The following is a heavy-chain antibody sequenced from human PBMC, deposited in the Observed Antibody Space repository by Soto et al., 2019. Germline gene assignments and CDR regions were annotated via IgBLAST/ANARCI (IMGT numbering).Heavy chain of an antibody. V-gene: IGHV4-59*01. J-gene: IGHJ6*02. Sequence: ASETLSLTCTVSGGSISSYYWSWIRQPPGKGLEWIGYIYYSGSTNYNPSLKSRVTISVDTSKNQFSLKLSSVTAADTAVYYCARVMGRYPPTPYGMDVWGQGTTVTVSS. D-gene: IGHD3-9*01. CDR2: IYYSGST. CDR3: ARVMGRYPPTPYGMDV. CDR1: GGSISSYY.